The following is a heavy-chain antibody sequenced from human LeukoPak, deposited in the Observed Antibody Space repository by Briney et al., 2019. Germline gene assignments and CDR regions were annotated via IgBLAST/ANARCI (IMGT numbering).Heavy chain of an antibody. J-gene: IGHJ3*02. CDR3: ARGGLIQRHAFDI. V-gene: IGHV3-66*01. D-gene: IGHD1-1*01. Sequence: GGSLRLSCAASGFTASSNYMSWVRQAPGKGLEWVSVIYSGGSTYYADSVKGRFTISRDNAKNSLYLQMNSLRGKDTALYYCARGGLIQRHAFDIWGQGTMVTVSS. CDR1: GFTASSNY. CDR2: IYSGGST.